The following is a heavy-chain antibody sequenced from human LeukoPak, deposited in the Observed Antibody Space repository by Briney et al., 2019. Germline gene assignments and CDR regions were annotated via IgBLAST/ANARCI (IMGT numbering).Heavy chain of an antibody. CDR2: INHSGST. V-gene: IGHV4-34*01. CDR3: ARGHNGYVDS. Sequence: PSETLSLTCAVYGGSFSGYYWSWIRQPPGKGLEWIGEINHSGSTNYNPSLKSRVTISVDTSKNQFSLQLNSVTPEDTAVYYCARGHNGYVDSWGQGTLVTVSS. J-gene: IGHJ4*02. CDR1: GGSFSGYY. D-gene: IGHD2-8*01.